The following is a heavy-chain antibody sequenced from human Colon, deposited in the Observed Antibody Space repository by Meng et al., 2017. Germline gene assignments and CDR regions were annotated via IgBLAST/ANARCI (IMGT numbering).Heavy chain of an antibody. V-gene: IGHV4-39*01. D-gene: IGHD2-2*01. CDR1: GGAISSSNDY. CDR2: IYYSGTT. CDR3: ARLLYHKSRFDP. Sequence: QLQLQQSGPGLVKPSETLSLTCGVSGGAISSSNDYWGWIRQTPGRGLEWIGNIYYSGTTYYNPSLKSRVTISVDTSKNQFSLKLSSVTATDTAVYYCARLLYHKSRFDPWGQGALVTVSS. J-gene: IGHJ5*02.